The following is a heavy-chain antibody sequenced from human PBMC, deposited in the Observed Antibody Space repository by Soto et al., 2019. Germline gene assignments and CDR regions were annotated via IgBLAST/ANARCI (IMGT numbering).Heavy chain of an antibody. J-gene: IGHJ4*03. CDR1: GVTFSTSG. CDR2: IIPLFGTP. V-gene: IGHV1-69*01. D-gene: IGHD2-21*01. Sequence: QVQLVQSGAEVKKPGSSLKVSCKTSGVTFSTSGISWVRQGPGQGLEWMGGIIPLFGTPKYARKFQGRVSITADDSATTAYLELSGLSSDDTAIYYCARVCPSICGGGNCYRLDSYFDSWGQGSQVVVSS. CDR3: ARVCPSICGGGNCYRLDSYFDS.